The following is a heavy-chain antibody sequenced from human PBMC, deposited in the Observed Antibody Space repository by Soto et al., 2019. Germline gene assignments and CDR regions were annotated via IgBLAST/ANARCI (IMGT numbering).Heavy chain of an antibody. CDR2: IYYGAST. Sequence: SETLSLTCTVSGGSISSSTYYWGWIRQPPGKGLEWIGSIYYGASTYYNPSLKSRVTISVDTSKNQFSLNLRSMTAADTAVYYCASARRRDWFDPWGQGTLVTVSS. CDR1: GGSISSSTYY. J-gene: IGHJ5*02. CDR3: ASARRRDWFDP. V-gene: IGHV4-39*01.